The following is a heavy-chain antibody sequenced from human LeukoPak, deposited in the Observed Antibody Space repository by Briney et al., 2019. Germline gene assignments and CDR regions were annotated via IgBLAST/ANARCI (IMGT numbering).Heavy chain of an antibody. CDR1: GGTFSSYA. CDR3: ASGSTYCGGDCYSALDY. J-gene: IGHJ4*02. Sequence: ASVKVSCKASGGTFSSYAISWVRQAPGQGLEWMGGIIPIFGTANYAQKFQGRVTVTTDESTSTAYMELSSLRSEDTAVYYCASGSTYCGGDCYSALDYWGQGTLVTVSS. V-gene: IGHV1-69*05. D-gene: IGHD2-21*01. CDR2: IIPIFGTA.